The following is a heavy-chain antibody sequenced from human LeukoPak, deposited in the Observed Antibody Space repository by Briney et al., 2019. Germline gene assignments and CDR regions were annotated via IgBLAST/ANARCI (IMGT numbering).Heavy chain of an antibody. CDR3: ARLGSVAAGYYMDV. J-gene: IGHJ6*03. CDR2: IYPGDSDT. D-gene: IGHD6-6*01. CDR1: GSIFTSYW. Sequence: GASLQISRKGSGSIFTSYWIGWVRQLPGKGLEWMGIIYPGDSDTRYCPSFQGQVTISADKTISTASLQWSSLKASDTAMYYCARLGSVAAGYYMDVWGKGTTVTVSS. V-gene: IGHV5-51*01.